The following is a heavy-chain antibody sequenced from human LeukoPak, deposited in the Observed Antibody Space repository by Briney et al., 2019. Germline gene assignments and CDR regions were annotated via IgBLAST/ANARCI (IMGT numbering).Heavy chain of an antibody. CDR1: GFTFSSYA. Sequence: GGSLRLSCVASGFTFSSYAMSWVRQALGEGLEWVSAISASGGTTYYADSVQGRFTISRDNSKNTLYLQMNSLRAEDTAVYYCAKDLLRYFDWLHLDYWGQGTLVTVSS. D-gene: IGHD3-9*01. CDR3: AKDLLRYFDWLHLDY. J-gene: IGHJ4*02. V-gene: IGHV3-23*01. CDR2: ISASGGTT.